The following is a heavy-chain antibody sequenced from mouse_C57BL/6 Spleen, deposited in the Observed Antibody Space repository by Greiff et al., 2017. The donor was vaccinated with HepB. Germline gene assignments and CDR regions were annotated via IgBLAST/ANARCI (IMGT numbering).Heavy chain of an antibody. CDR3: ARRRNYGVAY. V-gene: IGHV5-17*01. Sequence: DVKLVESGGGLVKPGGSLKLSCAASGFTFSDYGMHWVRQAPEKGLEWVAYISSGSSTIYYADTVKGRFTISRDNAKNTLFLQMTSLRSEDTAMYYCARRRNYGVAYWGQGTLVTVSA. CDR1: GFTFSDYG. CDR2: ISSGSSTI. J-gene: IGHJ3*01. D-gene: IGHD2-1*01.